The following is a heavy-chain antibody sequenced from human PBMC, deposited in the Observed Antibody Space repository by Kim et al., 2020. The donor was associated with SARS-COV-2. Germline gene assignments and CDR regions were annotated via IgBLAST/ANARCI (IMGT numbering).Heavy chain of an antibody. CDR2: IYHSGST. CDR1: GGSISSSNW. Sequence: SETLSLTCAVSGGSISSSNWWCWVRQPPGRGLEWIGEIYHSGSTNYNPSLKSRVTISVDKSKNQFSLKLSSVTAADTAVYYCARVDSSGWYGGYYYGMDVWGQGNTVTVSS. D-gene: IGHD6-19*01. CDR3: ARVDSSGWYGGYYYGMDV. V-gene: IGHV4-4*02. J-gene: IGHJ6*02.